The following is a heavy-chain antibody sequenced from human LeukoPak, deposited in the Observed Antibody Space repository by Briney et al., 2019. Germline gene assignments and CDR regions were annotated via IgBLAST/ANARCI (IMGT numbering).Heavy chain of an antibody. CDR2: ISYDGSNK. V-gene: IGHV3-30-3*01. CDR1: GFTFSSYA. Sequence: PGRSLRLSCAASGFTFSSYAMHWVRQAPGKGLEWVAVISYDGSNKYYADSVKGRFTISRDNSKNTLYLQMNNLRAEETAVEYCARGRGGVFDYWGQGTLVTVSS. CDR3: ARGRGGVFDY. D-gene: IGHD3-10*01. J-gene: IGHJ4*02.